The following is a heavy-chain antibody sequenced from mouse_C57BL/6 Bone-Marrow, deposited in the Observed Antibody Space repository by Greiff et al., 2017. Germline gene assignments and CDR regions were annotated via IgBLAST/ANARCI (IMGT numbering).Heavy chain of an antibody. CDR3: SRPSYWNYWYFDV. V-gene: IGHV1-55*01. CDR2: IYPGSGST. J-gene: IGHJ1*03. Sequence: QVQLQQPGAELVKPGASVKMSCKASGYTFTSYWITWVKQRPGQGLEWIGDIYPGSGSTNYNETFKSKATLTVDKSSSTAYMLLSSLTSEDSAVYYWSRPSYWNYWYFDVWGTGTTVTVSA. D-gene: IGHD6-5*01. CDR1: GYTFTSYW.